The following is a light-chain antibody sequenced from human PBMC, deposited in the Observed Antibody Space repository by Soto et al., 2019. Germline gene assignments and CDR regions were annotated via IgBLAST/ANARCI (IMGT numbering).Light chain of an antibody. J-gene: IGKJ3*01. CDR2: GAS. V-gene: IGKV1-27*01. CDR1: QGISNL. CDR3: QNYNSVPFT. Sequence: DIQMTQSPSSLSAXVGXRVTITCRASQGISNLLAWYQQKPGKVPKLLIYGASTLQSGVPSRFSGSGSETXFTLTISSLQPEDVATYYCQNYNSVPFTFGPGTKVDIK.